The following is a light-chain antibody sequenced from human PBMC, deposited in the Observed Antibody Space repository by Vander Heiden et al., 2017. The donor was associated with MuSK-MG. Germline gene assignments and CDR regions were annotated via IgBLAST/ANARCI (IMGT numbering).Light chain of an antibody. CDR2: LGS. V-gene: IGKV2-28*01. Sequence: DIVMTQSPLSLPVTPGEPASISCRSSQSLLHSNGYNYLDWYLQKPGQSQQLLIYLGSKRACGVPDRVSGSGSGTDFTLKSSRVEAEDVGVYYCKQDLQKVTFGQGTLLEIK. CDR1: QSLLHSNGYNY. CDR3: KQDLQKVT. J-gene: IGKJ5*01.